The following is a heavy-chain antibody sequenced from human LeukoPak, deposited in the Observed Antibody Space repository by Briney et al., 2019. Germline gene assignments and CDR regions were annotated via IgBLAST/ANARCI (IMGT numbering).Heavy chain of an antibody. Sequence: GGSLRLSCAASGFTFSNAWMSWVRQAPGKGLEWVGRIKSKTDGGTTDYAAPVKGRFTISRDDSKNTLYLQMNSLKTEDTAVYYRTTDEYYDILTGYYGLFDYWGQGTLVTVSS. CDR2: IKSKTDGGTT. J-gene: IGHJ4*02. CDR1: GFTFSNAW. V-gene: IGHV3-15*01. D-gene: IGHD3-9*01. CDR3: TTDEYYDILTGYYGLFDY.